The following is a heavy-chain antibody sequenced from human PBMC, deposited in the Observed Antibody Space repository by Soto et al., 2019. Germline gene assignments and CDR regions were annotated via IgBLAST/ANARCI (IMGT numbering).Heavy chain of an antibody. CDR3: ARARFKGYNENDVVIAINRAKDYYYYMDV. Sequence: PSETLSLTCTVSGGSISSYYWSWIRQPPGKGLEWIGYIYYSGSTNYNPSLKSRVTISVDTSKNQSSLKLSSVTAADTAVYYCARARFKGYNENDVVIAINRAKDYYYYMDVWGKGTTVTVSS. CDR1: GGSISSYY. V-gene: IGHV4-59*01. D-gene: IGHD2-21*01. CDR2: IYYSGST. J-gene: IGHJ6*03.